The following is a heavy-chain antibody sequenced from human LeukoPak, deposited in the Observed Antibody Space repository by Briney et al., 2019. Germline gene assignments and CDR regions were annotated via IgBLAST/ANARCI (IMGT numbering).Heavy chain of an antibody. Sequence: SETLSLTCTVSAGSISSSSYYWGWIRQPPGKGLEWIGSIYYSGSTYYNPSLRSRVTISVDTSKNQFSLKLSSVTAADTAVYYCARVMMPWANGWFDPWGQGTLVTVSS. J-gene: IGHJ5*02. D-gene: IGHD3-16*01. CDR2: IYYSGST. CDR3: ARVMMPWANGWFDP. V-gene: IGHV4-39*07. CDR1: AGSISSSSYY.